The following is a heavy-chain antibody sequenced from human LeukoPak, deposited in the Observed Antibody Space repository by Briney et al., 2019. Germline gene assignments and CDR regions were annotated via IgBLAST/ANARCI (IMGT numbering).Heavy chain of an antibody. Sequence: ASVKVSCKVSGYTLTELSMHWVRQAPGKGVEWMGGFDPEDGETIYAQKFQGRVTMTEDTSTDTAYMELSSLRSEDTAVYYCAAFYGSGSYWYFDYWGQGTLVTVSS. V-gene: IGHV1-24*01. J-gene: IGHJ4*02. CDR1: GYTLTELS. CDR3: AAFYGSGSYWYFDY. D-gene: IGHD3-10*01. CDR2: FDPEDGET.